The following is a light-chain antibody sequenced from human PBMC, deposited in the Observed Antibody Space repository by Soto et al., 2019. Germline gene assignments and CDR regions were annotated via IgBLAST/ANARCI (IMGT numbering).Light chain of an antibody. CDR2: GAT. Sequence: EIVMTQSPATLSVSPGERATLSCGASQSVSNNLAWYQQKPGQAPRLLIFGATNRATGVPARFSGSGSGTEFTLTISGLQSEDFAIYYCQQYHNWPPATFGGGTKVEIK. CDR1: QSVSNN. CDR3: QQYHNWPPAT. V-gene: IGKV3-15*01. J-gene: IGKJ4*01.